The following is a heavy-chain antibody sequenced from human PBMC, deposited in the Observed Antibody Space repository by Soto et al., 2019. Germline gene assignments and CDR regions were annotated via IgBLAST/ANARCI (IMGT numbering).Heavy chain of an antibody. J-gene: IGHJ4*02. CDR3: AKDRTVAARNFDY. Sequence: DVQLLESGGGLVQPGGSLRLSCAASGFTFSNYAMGWVGQAPGKGLEWVSSISTSIDATYYADSVKGRFTISRDDSKNTLYLQMNSLRAEDTAVYYCAKDRTVAARNFDYWGQGTLVTVSS. CDR1: GFTFSNYA. CDR2: ISTSIDAT. D-gene: IGHD6-6*01. V-gene: IGHV3-23*01.